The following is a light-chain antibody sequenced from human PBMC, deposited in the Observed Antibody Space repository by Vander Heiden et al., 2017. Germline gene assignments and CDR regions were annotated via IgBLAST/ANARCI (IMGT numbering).Light chain of an antibody. J-gene: IGLJ1*01. V-gene: IGLV1-51*01. CDR2: ENN. CDR1: SSNIGDNY. Sequence: QSVLTQPPSVSAPPGQKVTISCSGSSSNIGDNYVSWLQQLPGTAPKVLIFENNRRPSGIPDRFSGSKSGTSATLGITGLQTGDEADYYCGTWDSSLSSGVFGSGTKVTVL. CDR3: GTWDSSLSSGV.